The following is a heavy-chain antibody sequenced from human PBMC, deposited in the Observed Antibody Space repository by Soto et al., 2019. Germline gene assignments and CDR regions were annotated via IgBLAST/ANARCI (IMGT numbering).Heavy chain of an antibody. CDR1: GVTFSSYT. Sequence: QVQLVQSGAEVQKPGSSVKVSCKASGVTFSSYTISWLRQAPGQGLEWMGRIIPILGVATYAQKFQGRVTNTADKSTSTAYMELTSLTSEDTAVYYCARQRSTRGFFDSWGQGTLVTVSS. CDR3: ARQRSTRGFFDS. CDR2: IIPILGVA. D-gene: IGHD3-10*01. J-gene: IGHJ4*02. V-gene: IGHV1-69*02.